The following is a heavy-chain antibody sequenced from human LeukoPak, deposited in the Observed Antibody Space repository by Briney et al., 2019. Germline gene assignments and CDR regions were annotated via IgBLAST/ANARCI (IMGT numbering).Heavy chain of an antibody. CDR3: ASWNGGVDKDAFDI. J-gene: IGHJ3*02. CDR1: GGSISSYY. Sequence: SETLSLTCTVSGGSISSYYWSWIRQPPGKGLEWIGYIYTSGSTNYNPSLKSRVTISVDTSKNQFSLKLSSVTAADTAVYYCASWNGGVDKDAFDIWGQGTMVTVSS. V-gene: IGHV4-4*09. CDR2: IYTSGST. D-gene: IGHD3-16*01.